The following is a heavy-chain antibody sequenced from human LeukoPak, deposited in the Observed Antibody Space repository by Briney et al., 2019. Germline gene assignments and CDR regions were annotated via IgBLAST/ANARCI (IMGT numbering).Heavy chain of an antibody. Sequence: AGGSLRLSCAASGFSFTTYWMSWVRQAPGKGLEWVANIKQDGTEKYYVDSVKGRFTISRDNSKNTLHLQMNSLRAEDTAVYYCATHGSAHYYMDVWGKGTTVTISS. D-gene: IGHD2-2*03. CDR2: IKQDGTEK. J-gene: IGHJ6*03. CDR3: ATHGSAHYYMDV. V-gene: IGHV3-7*03. CDR1: GFSFTTYW.